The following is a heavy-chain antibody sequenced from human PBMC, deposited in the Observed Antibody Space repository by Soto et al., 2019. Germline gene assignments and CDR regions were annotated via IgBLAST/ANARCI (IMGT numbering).Heavy chain of an antibody. V-gene: IGHV4-39*01. D-gene: IGHD6-13*01. Sequence: SETLSLTCTVSGGSISSSSYYWGWIRQPPGKGLEWIGSIYYSGSTYYNPSLKSRVTISVDTSKNQFSLKLSSVTAADTAVYYCARPIERLIADEAGYYYYYMDVWGKGTTVTVSS. CDR1: GGSISSSSYY. J-gene: IGHJ6*03. CDR2: IYYSGST. CDR3: ARPIERLIADEAGYYYYYMDV.